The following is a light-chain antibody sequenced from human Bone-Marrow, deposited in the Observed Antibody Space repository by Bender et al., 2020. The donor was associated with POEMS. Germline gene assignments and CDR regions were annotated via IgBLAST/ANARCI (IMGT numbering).Light chain of an antibody. J-gene: IGLJ2*01. CDR3: QTWGTGIRV. CDR1: SGHINYA. V-gene: IGLV4-69*01. CDR2: VNSDGSH. Sequence: QVVLTQPPSASASLGASVKLTCTLSSGHINYAIAWHQQQPEKGPRYLLKVNSDGSHSKGDGIPDRFSGSSSGAERYLTISSLESEDEADDYCQTWGTGIRVFGGGTKLSVL.